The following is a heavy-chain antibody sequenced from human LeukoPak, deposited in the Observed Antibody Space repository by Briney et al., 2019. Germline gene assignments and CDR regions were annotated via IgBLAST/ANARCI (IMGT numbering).Heavy chain of an antibody. Sequence: ASVKVSCKASGYTFTSYDINWVRQATGQGLEWMGWINPNSGNTGYAQKFQGRVTITRNTSISTAYMELSSLRSEDTAVYYCARSIAAAGRYYYYYMDVWGKGTTVTVSS. D-gene: IGHD6-13*01. CDR1: GYTFTSYD. J-gene: IGHJ6*03. CDR2: INPNSGNT. CDR3: ARSIAAAGRYYYYYMDV. V-gene: IGHV1-8*03.